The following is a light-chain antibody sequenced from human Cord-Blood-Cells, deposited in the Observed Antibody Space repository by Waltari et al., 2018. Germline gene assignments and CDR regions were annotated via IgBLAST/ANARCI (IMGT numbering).Light chain of an antibody. Sequence: QSALTQPASVSGSPGQSITISCTGTSSDVGGYNYFSWYQQHPGKAPKRMIYDVSKRPSGVSNRFSGSKSGNPASLTISGLQAEDEADYYCSSYTSSSTLVFGGGTKLTVL. V-gene: IGLV2-14*01. CDR1: SSDVGGYNY. CDR2: DVS. J-gene: IGLJ2*01. CDR3: SSYTSSSTLV.